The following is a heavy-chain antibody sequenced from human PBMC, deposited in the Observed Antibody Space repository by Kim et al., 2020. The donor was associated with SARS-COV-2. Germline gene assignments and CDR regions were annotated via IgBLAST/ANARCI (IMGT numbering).Heavy chain of an antibody. CDR3: ATTPSGWLFDY. J-gene: IGHJ4*02. CDR2: IYSGGSGT. V-gene: IGHV3-23*03. CDR1: GFTFSTYA. D-gene: IGHD6-19*01. Sequence: GGSLRLSCAASGFTFSTYAMSWVRQAPGMGLEWVSTIYSGGSGTFYADSVKGRFTISRDDSKSTLYLQINSLRAEDTAVYYCATTPSGWLFDYWGQGT.